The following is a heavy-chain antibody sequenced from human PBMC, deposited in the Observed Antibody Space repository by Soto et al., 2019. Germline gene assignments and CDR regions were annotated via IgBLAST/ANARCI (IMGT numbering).Heavy chain of an antibody. CDR1: GFTFSSYA. CDR3: AKVGRFLEWLSLFDY. J-gene: IGHJ4*02. V-gene: IGHV3-23*01. D-gene: IGHD3-3*01. Sequence: GGSLIVSCAASGFTFSSYAMSWVRQTPGKGLEWVSAISGSGGSTYYADSVKGRFTISRDNSKNTLYLQMNSLRAEDTAVYYCAKVGRFLEWLSLFDYWGQGTLVTVSS. CDR2: ISGSGGST.